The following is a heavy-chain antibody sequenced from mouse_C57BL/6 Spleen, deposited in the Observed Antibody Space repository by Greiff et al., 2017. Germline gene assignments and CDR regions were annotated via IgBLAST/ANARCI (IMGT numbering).Heavy chain of an antibody. CDR2: ISNGGGST. D-gene: IGHD1-1*01. Sequence: EVMLVESGGGLVQPGGSLKLSCAASGFTFSDYYMYWVRQTPEKRLEWVAYISNGGGSTYYPDTVKGRFTISRDNAKNTLYLQMSRLKSEDTAMYYCARLDGRLDYWGQGTTLTVSS. V-gene: IGHV5-12*01. CDR3: ARLDGRLDY. CDR1: GFTFSDYY. J-gene: IGHJ2*01.